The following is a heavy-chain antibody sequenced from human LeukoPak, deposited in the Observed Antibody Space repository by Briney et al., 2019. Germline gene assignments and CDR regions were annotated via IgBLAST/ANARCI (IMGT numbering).Heavy chain of an antibody. V-gene: IGHV4-59*08. D-gene: IGHD3-16*01. CDR3: ARSWGDEY. CDR1: GGSISRYY. Sequence: KASETLSLTCTVSGGSISRYYWSWIRQPPEKGLEWIGYNYNPSLKSRVTMSIDTSKNQFSLELSSVTAADTAVYYCARSWGDEYWGQGTLVTVSS. J-gene: IGHJ4*02.